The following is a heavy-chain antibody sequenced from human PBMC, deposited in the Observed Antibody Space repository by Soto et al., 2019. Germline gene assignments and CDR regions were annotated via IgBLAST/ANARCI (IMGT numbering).Heavy chain of an antibody. J-gene: IGHJ4*02. CDR1: GYTFTSYG. V-gene: IGHV1-18*01. Sequence: ASVKVSCKASGYTFTSYGISWVRQAPGQGLEWMGWISAYNGNTNYAQKLQGRVTMTTDTSTSTAYMELRSLRSDDTAVYYCARDIPFSSSWYFDYWGQGXLVTVYS. D-gene: IGHD6-13*01. CDR2: ISAYNGNT. CDR3: ARDIPFSSSWYFDY.